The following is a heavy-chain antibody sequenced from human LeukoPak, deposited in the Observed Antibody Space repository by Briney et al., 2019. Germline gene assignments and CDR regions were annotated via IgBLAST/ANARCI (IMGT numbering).Heavy chain of an antibody. CDR2: ISGSSSYI. CDR3: ARDRYDSSGYYGY. D-gene: IGHD3-22*01. Sequence: GGSLRLSCAASGFTFSSSGMNWVRQAPGEGLEWVSSISGSSSYIYYADSVKGRFTISRDNAKNSLYLQMNSLRAEDTAVYYCARDRYDSSGYYGYWGQGTLVTVSS. V-gene: IGHV3-21*01. J-gene: IGHJ4*02. CDR1: GFTFSSSG.